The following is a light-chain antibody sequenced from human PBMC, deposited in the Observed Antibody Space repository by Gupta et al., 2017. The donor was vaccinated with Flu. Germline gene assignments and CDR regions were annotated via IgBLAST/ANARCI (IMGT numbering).Light chain of an antibody. CDR1: QSVSSSY. CDR2: GAS. J-gene: IGKJ1*01. Sequence: EIVLTQSPGTLSLSPGERATLSCRASQSVSSSYLAWYQQKPGQAPRLLIYGASSRATGVTDRFRGSGSGTDFTLTISRLEPEDFAVYYCQQDVRSSWTFGQGTKVEIK. V-gene: IGKV3-20*01. CDR3: QQDVRSSWT.